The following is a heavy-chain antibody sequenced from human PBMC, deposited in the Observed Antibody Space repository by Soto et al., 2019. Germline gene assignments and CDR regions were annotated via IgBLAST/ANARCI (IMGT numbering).Heavy chain of an antibody. CDR1: GGSFSGYY. J-gene: IGHJ3*02. Sequence: QVQLQQWGAGLLKPSETLSLTCAVYGGSFSGYYWSWIRQPPGKGLEWIGEINHSGSTNYNPSLKSRVTISVDTSKNQFSLKLSSVTAADTAVYYCAISPPWLVREDAFDIWGKGTMVTVSS. D-gene: IGHD6-19*01. V-gene: IGHV4-34*01. CDR2: INHSGST. CDR3: AISPPWLVREDAFDI.